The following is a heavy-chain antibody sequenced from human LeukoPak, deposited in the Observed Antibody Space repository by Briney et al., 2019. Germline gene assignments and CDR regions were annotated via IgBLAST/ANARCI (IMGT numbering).Heavy chain of an antibody. V-gene: IGHV4-59*01. CDR3: ARGYCSSSTCHYGDY. J-gene: IGHJ4*02. D-gene: IGHD2-2*01. CDR1: GGTISSYY. CDR2: IYYSGST. Sequence: SETLSLTCTVSGGTISSYYWSWIRQPPGKGLEWIGYIYYSGSTNYNPSLRSRVTISVDTSKNQFSLNLKYVTAADTAAYYCARGYCSSSTCHYGDYWGQGTLVTVSS.